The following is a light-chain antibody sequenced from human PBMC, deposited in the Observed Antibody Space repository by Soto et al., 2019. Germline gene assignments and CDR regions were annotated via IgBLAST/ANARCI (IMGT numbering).Light chain of an antibody. Sequence: DIVMTQSPDSLAVSLGERATINCKSSQGVLYSSDNKDYLAWYQQKPVQPPRLLIYWASTRDSGVPDRFSGSASGTEFTLASSSLQAEDVAVYYCQPYYSTTGTIGKGTKVDIK. CDR2: WAS. J-gene: IGKJ1*01. V-gene: IGKV4-1*01. CDR3: QPYYSTTGT. CDR1: QGVLYSSDNKDY.